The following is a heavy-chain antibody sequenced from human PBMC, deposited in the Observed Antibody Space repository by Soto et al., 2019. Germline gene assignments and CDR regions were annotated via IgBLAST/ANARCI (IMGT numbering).Heavy chain of an antibody. D-gene: IGHD4-17*01. CDR3: AHCTLHDYGDYDPGTSHVFDS. J-gene: IGHJ4*02. V-gene: IGHV2-5*02. CDR2: IYGDNDK. Sequence: QITLKESGPSPVKPTQTLTVTCTFSGFSLSNSGVGVAWIRQPPGTALEWLALIYGDNDKRYSPSLKTRLTIIKDTSKSQVVLTMTTMDPVDTATYYCAHCTLHDYGDYDPGTSHVFDSWGQGTLVTVSS. CDR1: GFSLSNSGVG.